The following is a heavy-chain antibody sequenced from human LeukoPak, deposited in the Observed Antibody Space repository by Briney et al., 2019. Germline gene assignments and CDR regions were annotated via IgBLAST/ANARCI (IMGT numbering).Heavy chain of an antibody. Sequence: PGGSLRLSCAGSGFTFSNWAMHWVRQAPGKGLELVGRIKSKSDGGTYDYAAAVKCRFTSYRDDSKNTLYLQMNSLKTEDTAVYYCTPDRRNYYDSSGYYFPVAGFAPRGQGALVTVSS. CDR3: TPDRRNYYDSSGYYFPVAGFAP. V-gene: IGHV3-15*01. D-gene: IGHD3-22*01. J-gene: IGHJ5*02. CDR1: GFTFSNWA. CDR2: IKSKSDGGTY.